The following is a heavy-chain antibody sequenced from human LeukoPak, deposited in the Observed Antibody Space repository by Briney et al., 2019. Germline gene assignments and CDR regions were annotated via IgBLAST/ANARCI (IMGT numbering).Heavy chain of an antibody. Sequence: PGGSLRLSSAASGFTFSNYWMHWVRQAPGNGLVWVSRINSDGSSTSYADSVKGRFTISRDNAKNTLYLQMNSLRAEDTAVYYCARVSSGSYFGYYYYYMDVWGKGTTVTVSS. J-gene: IGHJ6*03. CDR2: INSDGSST. CDR3: ARVSSGSYFGYYYYYMDV. D-gene: IGHD1-26*01. V-gene: IGHV3-74*01. CDR1: GFTFSNYW.